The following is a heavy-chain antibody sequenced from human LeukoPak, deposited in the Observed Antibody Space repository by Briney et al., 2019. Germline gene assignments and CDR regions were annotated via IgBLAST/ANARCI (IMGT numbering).Heavy chain of an antibody. CDR1: GYTLTELS. V-gene: IGHV1-24*01. Sequence: ASVTVPCKVSGYTLTELSMHWVRQAPGKGLEGMGGFDPEDGETIYAQTFQGRVTMTEDTSTDTAYMELNSLRSDDTAVYYCATDPGEIVPAAKGPRGDYCYGMDVWGQGTTVTVSS. CDR2: FDPEDGET. D-gene: IGHD2-2*01. CDR3: ATDPGEIVPAAKGPRGDYCYGMDV. J-gene: IGHJ6*02.